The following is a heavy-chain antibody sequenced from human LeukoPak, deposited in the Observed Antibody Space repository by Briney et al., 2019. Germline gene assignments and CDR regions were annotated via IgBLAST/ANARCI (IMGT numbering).Heavy chain of an antibody. CDR3: ARARDYGDYVYYFDY. D-gene: IGHD4-17*01. J-gene: IGHJ4*02. V-gene: IGHV3-66*01. Sequence: GGSLRLSCAASGFTVSSNYMSWVRQAPGKGLEWVSVIYSGSSTYYADSVKGRFTISRDNSKNTLYLQMNSLRAEDTAVYYCARARDYGDYVYYFDYWGQGTLVTVSS. CDR2: IYSGSST. CDR1: GFTVSSNY.